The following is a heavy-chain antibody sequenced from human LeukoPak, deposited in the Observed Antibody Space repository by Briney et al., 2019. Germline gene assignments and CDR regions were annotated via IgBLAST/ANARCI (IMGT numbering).Heavy chain of an antibody. V-gene: IGHV1-69*01. Sequence: ASVKVSCKASGGTFSSYAISWVRQAPGQGLGWMGGIIPIFGTANYAQKFQGRVTTTADESTSTAYMELSSLRSEDTAVYYCARDYYGSGSYYKPFDYWGQGTLVTVSS. D-gene: IGHD3-10*01. J-gene: IGHJ4*02. CDR2: IIPIFGTA. CDR1: GGTFSSYA. CDR3: ARDYYGSGSYYKPFDY.